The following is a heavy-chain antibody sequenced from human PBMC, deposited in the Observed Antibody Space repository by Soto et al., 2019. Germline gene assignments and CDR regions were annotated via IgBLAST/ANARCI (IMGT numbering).Heavy chain of an antibody. Sequence: PSETLALTCAFSGDSINTDYYGSWIRQPPVKGLEWIGHIYYTGGTFYSPSLKSRLALSVDTSKNQFSLRLSSVTAADTAVYYCARDTASKDYDSHYYYPHFDSWGQGAMVTVSS. CDR1: GDSINTDYY. D-gene: IGHD3-22*01. CDR2: IYYTGGT. CDR3: ARDTASKDYDSHYYYPHFDS. J-gene: IGHJ5*01. V-gene: IGHV4-30-4*01.